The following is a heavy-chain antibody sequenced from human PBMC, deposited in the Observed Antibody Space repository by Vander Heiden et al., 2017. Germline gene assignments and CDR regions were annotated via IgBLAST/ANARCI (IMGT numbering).Heavy chain of an antibody. Sequence: EVQLLESGGGLVQPGGSLRLSCVASGFMFRNFAMNCVRQAPGKGLEWVSGISSGGTTYSTDSVKGRFTISRDDSTNMLNLQMNSLRAEDTAVYYCAKDLDSSGYLGFDWWGQGTLVTVSS. CDR2: ISSGGTT. V-gene: IGHV3-23*01. J-gene: IGHJ4*02. CDR3: AKDLDSSGYLGFDW. D-gene: IGHD3-22*01. CDR1: GFMFRNFA.